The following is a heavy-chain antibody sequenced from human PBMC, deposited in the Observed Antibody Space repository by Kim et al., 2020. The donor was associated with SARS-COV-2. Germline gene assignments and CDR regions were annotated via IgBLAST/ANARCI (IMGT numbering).Heavy chain of an antibody. D-gene: IGHD3-10*01. CDR3: AKDSQYYYGSGHLPLLEYFQH. Sequence: GGSLRLSCAASGFTFSSYGMHWVRQAPGKGLEWVAVISYDGNNKYYADSVKGRFTVSRDNSKNTLYLQMHSLRTEDTAVYYCAKDSQYYYGSGHLPLLEYFQHWGQGTLVTVSS. J-gene: IGHJ1*01. CDR2: ISYDGNNK. V-gene: IGHV3-30*18. CDR1: GFTFSSYG.